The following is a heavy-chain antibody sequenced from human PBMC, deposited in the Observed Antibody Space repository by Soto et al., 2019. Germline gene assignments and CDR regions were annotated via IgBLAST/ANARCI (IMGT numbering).Heavy chain of an antibody. D-gene: IGHD3-3*01. Sequence: EVQLLESGGGLVQPGGSLRLSCAASGFTFSSYAMSWVRQAPGKGLEWVSAISGSGGSTYYADSVKGRFTISRDNSKNTLYLQMNSLRAEDTAVYYCARGPAIFGVVTYYFDYWGQGTLVTVSS. CDR2: ISGSGGST. CDR1: GFTFSSYA. CDR3: ARGPAIFGVVTYYFDY. J-gene: IGHJ4*02. V-gene: IGHV3-23*01.